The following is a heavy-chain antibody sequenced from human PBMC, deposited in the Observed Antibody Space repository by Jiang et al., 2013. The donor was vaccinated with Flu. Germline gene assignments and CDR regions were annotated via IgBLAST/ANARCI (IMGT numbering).Heavy chain of an antibody. CDR3: ARGAIRTAMVTYAY. J-gene: IGHJ4*02. V-gene: IGHV4-34*01. CDR1: GGSFSGYY. D-gene: IGHD5-18*01. Sequence: ARLLKPSETLSLTCAVYGGSFSGYYWSWIRQPPGKGLEWIGEINHSGSTNYNPSLKSRVTISVDTSKNQFSLKLSSVTAADTAVYYCARGAIRTAMVTYAYWGQGTPGHRLL. CDR2: INHSGST.